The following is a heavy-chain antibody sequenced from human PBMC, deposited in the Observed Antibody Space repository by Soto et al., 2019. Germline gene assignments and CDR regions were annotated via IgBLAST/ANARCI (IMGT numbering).Heavy chain of an antibody. CDR3: ARVGGINWFDP. Sequence: SSXTLSLTCTVSGGSIRNYYWTWIRQPPGKGLEWIGYIYYSGSTNYNPSLKSRITISVDTSKNQFSLKLSSVTAADTAVYYCARVGGINWFDPWGQGTLVTVSS. J-gene: IGHJ5*02. CDR1: GGSIRNYY. V-gene: IGHV4-59*12. D-gene: IGHD3-16*01. CDR2: IYYSGST.